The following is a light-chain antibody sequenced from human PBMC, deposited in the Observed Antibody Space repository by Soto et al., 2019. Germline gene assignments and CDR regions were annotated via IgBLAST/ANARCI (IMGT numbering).Light chain of an antibody. CDR2: AAS. J-gene: IGKJ5*01. CDR3: QQSYNTPS. CDR1: QTISSH. Sequence: DIQMTQSPSSLSASVGDRVTITCRASQTISSHLNWYQQKPGKAPNLLIYAASSLRSGVPSKFSGSGSGTDFTLTISSLQPEDAATYYCQQSYNTPSFGQGTRVEIK. V-gene: IGKV1-39*01.